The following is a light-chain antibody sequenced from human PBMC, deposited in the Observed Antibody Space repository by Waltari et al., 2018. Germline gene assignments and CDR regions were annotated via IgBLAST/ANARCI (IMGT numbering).Light chain of an antibody. V-gene: IGLV2-23*02. CDR2: EVI. J-gene: IGLJ3*02. CDR1: SSDVGFYNL. Sequence: QSALTQPASVSGSPGQSITIPCTGPSSDVGFYNLVSWYQQHPDKAPKLMVYEVIELPSGFSTRFSGSKSGNTSSLTISGLQAKDEADYYCCSYAGRNIGVFGGGTKVTVL. CDR3: CSYAGRNIGV.